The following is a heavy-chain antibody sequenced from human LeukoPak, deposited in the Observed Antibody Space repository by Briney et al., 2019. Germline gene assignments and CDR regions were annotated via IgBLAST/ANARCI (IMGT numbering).Heavy chain of an antibody. V-gene: IGHV3-23*01. Sequence: PRRSLRLSCAASGVTFSSYGVSWVRQAPGKVLEWVSAISGSGGSTYYAGSVKGRFTISRHHSKNTLYLEMNSLRAEDTALYSCFGGRGYNSDYWGQGTLVTASP. J-gene: IGHJ4*02. D-gene: IGHD5-24*01. CDR3: FGGRGYNSDY. CDR1: GVTFSSYG. CDR2: ISGSGGST.